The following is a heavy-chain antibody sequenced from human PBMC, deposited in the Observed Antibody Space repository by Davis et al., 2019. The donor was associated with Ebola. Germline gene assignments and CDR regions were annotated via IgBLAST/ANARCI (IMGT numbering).Heavy chain of an antibody. Sequence: SQTLSLTCAVYGGSFSGYYWSWIRQPPGKGLEWIGEINHSGSTNHNPSLKSRVTISVDTSKNQFSLKLSSVTAADTAVYYCARFPAVYYYYYGMDVWGQGTTVTVSS. CDR1: GGSFSGYY. V-gene: IGHV4-34*01. CDR3: ARFPAVYYYYYGMDV. J-gene: IGHJ6*02. D-gene: IGHD2-2*01. CDR2: INHSGST.